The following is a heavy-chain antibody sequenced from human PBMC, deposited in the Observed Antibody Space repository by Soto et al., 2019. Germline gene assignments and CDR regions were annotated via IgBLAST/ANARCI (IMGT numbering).Heavy chain of an antibody. CDR1: GFSLSTSGVG. CDR3: AHYNCSWVLDY. CDR2: IYYNDDK. V-gene: IGHV2-5*01. J-gene: IGHJ4*02. Sequence: QITLKESGPTLVKPTQTLTLTCTFSGFSLSTSGVGVGWIRQPPGKSLEWLALIYYNDDKRYSPSLKSRLTITQDASKNQVVLIMTNMDPVDTATYYCAHYNCSWVLDYRCQGTLVTVSS. D-gene: IGHD6-13*01.